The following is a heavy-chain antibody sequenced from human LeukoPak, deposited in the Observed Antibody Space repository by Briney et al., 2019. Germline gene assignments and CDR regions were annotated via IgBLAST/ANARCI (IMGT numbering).Heavy chain of an antibody. CDR2: ISSGSNDI. D-gene: IGHD6-13*01. J-gene: IGHJ4*02. CDR3: ARSIGAAYFDN. V-gene: IGHV3-21*01. CDR1: GFTFSSYS. Sequence: PGGSLRLSCAGSGFTFSSYSMNWVRQAPGKGLEWVSFISSGSNDIYYADSVKGRFTISRDNAKSSMYLEMNSLRAEDTAVYYCARSIGAAYFDNWGQGTLVTVSS.